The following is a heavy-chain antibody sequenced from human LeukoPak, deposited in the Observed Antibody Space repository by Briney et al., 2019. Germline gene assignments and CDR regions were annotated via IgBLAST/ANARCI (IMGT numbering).Heavy chain of an antibody. J-gene: IGHJ3*02. CDR2: IIPIFGTA. D-gene: IGHD2-15*01. V-gene: IGHV1-69*13. Sequence: AAVKVSCKASGGTFSSYAISWVRQAPGQGLEWVGGIIPIFGTANYAQKFQGRVTITADESASTAYMELSSLRSEDTAVYYCARAEDIVVVGDAFDIWGQGTMVTVSS. CDR1: GGTFSSYA. CDR3: ARAEDIVVVGDAFDI.